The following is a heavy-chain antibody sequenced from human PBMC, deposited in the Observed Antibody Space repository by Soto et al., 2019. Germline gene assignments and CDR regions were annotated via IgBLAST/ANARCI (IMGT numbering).Heavy chain of an antibody. CDR3: ARVYSNGYIDY. CDR2: IYYSGST. CDR1: GGSISSGGYY. D-gene: IGHD5-18*01. J-gene: IGHJ4*02. V-gene: IGHV4-31*03. Sequence: SGTLSLTCTVSGGSISSGGYYWSWIRQHPGKGLEWIGYIYYSGSTYYNPSLKSRVTISVDTSKNQFSLKLSSVTAADTAVYYCARVYSNGYIDYWGQGTLVTVSS.